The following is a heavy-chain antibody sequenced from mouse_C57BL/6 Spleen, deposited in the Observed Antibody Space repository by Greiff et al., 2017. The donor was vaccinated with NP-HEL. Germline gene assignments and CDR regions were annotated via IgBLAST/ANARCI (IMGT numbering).Heavy chain of an antibody. CDR3: ARSFDGYYFYWYFDV. Sequence: QVQLQQPGAEVVKPGASVKLSCKASGYTFTSCWMHWVKQRPGQGLEWIGMIHPNSGSTNYNENFKGKATLTVDKSSSTAYMQHSSLTSEDSAVYYCARSFDGYYFYWYFDVWGTGTTVTVSS. J-gene: IGHJ1*03. D-gene: IGHD2-3*01. CDR1: GYTFTSCW. CDR2: IHPNSGST. V-gene: IGHV1-64*01.